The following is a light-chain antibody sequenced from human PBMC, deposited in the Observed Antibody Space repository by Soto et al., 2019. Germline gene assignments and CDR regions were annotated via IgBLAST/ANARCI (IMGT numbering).Light chain of an antibody. V-gene: IGKV3-20*01. Sequence: EIVFTQSPGTLSVSPGERATLSCRASQSVSSSYLAWYQQKPGQTPRLLIYGASNRATGFPDRFSGSGSGTDFTLTISRLEPEDFAVYYCQQYGSSLWTFGQGTKVDI. CDR3: QQYGSSLWT. CDR2: GAS. CDR1: QSVSSSY. J-gene: IGKJ1*01.